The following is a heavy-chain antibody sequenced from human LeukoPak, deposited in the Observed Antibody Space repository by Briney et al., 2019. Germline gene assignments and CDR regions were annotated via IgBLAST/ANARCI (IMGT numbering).Heavy chain of an antibody. CDR2: ISSSSSYI. D-gene: IGHD2-2*01. J-gene: IGHJ4*02. Sequence: GGSLRLSCAAPGFTFSSYSMNWVRQAPGKGLEWVSSISSSSSYIYYAGSVKGRFTISRDNAKNSLYLQMNSLRAEDTAVYYCARVVPAAAYHFDYWGQGTLVTVSS. CDR3: ARVVPAAAYHFDY. V-gene: IGHV3-21*01. CDR1: GFTFSSYS.